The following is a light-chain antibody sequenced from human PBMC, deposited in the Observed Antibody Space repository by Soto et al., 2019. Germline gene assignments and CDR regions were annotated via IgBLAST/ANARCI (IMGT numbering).Light chain of an antibody. CDR2: GTS. CDR1: QSVSNSY. V-gene: IGKV3-20*01. CDR3: QQYRTSPYT. J-gene: IGKJ2*01. Sequence: EIVLTQSPGTLSLSPGARATLSCRASQSVSNSYFAWYQQKPGQAPRLLIYGTSNTATGIPARFSGSRSGTNFTLSISSLEPEDFAVYYCQQYRTSPYTFGQGTKVEIK.